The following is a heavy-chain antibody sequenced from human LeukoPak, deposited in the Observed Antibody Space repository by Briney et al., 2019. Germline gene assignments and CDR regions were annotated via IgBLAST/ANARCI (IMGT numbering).Heavy chain of an antibody. J-gene: IGHJ4*02. Sequence: KPSETLSLTCTVSGGSINSYYWTWIRQPPGKGLEWIGSIHHSGSTYYSPSLKSRLTISVDTSKNQFSLMLTSVTAADTAVYYCARDPRFSPFDYWGQGTLVTVSS. V-gene: IGHV4-38-2*02. CDR1: GGSINSYY. CDR2: IHHSGST. CDR3: ARDPRFSPFDY.